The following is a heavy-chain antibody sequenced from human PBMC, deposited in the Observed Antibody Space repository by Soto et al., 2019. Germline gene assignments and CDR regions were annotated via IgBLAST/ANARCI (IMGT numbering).Heavy chain of an antibody. Sequence: SETLSVTCTVSGGSISSYYWSWIRQPPGKGLEWIGYIYYSGSTNYNPSLKSRVTISVDTSKNQFSLKLSSVTAADTAVYYCARSSRLNYGDYVREFDYWGQGTLVTVSS. CDR1: GGSISSYY. D-gene: IGHD4-17*01. J-gene: IGHJ4*02. CDR2: IYYSGST. CDR3: ARSSRLNYGDYVREFDY. V-gene: IGHV4-59*01.